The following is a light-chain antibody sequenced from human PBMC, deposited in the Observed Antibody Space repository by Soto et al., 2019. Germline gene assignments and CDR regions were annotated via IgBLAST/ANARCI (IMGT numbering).Light chain of an antibody. CDR2: EVN. Sequence: QSALTQPPSASGSPGQSATISCTGTSSDVGGYNYVSWYQQHPGKAPKLIILEVNKRPSGVPDRFSGSKSGNTASLTVSGLQAEDEADYYCSSYAGSNILLFGGGTKLTVL. CDR3: SSYAGSNILL. J-gene: IGLJ2*01. V-gene: IGLV2-8*01. CDR1: SSDVGGYNY.